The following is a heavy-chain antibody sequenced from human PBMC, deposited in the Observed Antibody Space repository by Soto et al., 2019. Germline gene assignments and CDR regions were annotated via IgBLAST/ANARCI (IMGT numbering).Heavy chain of an antibody. CDR1: GGSISSYY. D-gene: IGHD6-19*01. Sequence: SETLSLTCTVSGGSISSYYWSWIRQPPGKGLEWIGYIYYSGSTNYNPSLKSRVTISVDTSKNQFSLKLSSVTAADTAVYYCARQHAPYSSGWYGYFDYWGQGTLVTV. CDR2: IYYSGST. V-gene: IGHV4-59*01. CDR3: ARQHAPYSSGWYGYFDY. J-gene: IGHJ4*02.